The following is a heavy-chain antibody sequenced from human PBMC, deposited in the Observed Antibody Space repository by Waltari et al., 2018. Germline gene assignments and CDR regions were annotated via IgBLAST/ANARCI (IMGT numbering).Heavy chain of an antibody. J-gene: IGHJ4*02. V-gene: IGHV3-30*18. CDR2: LSYDGGNK. Sequence: QVQLVESGGGVVQPGRSLRLSCAASGFTFRNYGMHWVRQAPGKGLEWVAVLSYDGGNKFYADSVKGRFTISRDNSNNTLYLQMSSLRTEDTGVYYCAKDGSGWYSAGLDYWGQGTLVTVSS. D-gene: IGHD6-19*01. CDR1: GFTFRNYG. CDR3: AKDGSGWYSAGLDY.